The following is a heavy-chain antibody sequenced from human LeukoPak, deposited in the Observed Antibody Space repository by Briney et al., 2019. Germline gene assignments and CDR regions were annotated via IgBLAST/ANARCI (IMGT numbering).Heavy chain of an antibody. Sequence: PSETLSLTCTVSGGSISSSSYYWGWIRQPPGKGLEWIGSIYYSGSTYYNPSLKSRVTISVDTSKNQFSLKLSSVTAADTAVYYCARAITQGIAVAGEIDPWGQGTLVTVSS. CDR2: IYYSGST. D-gene: IGHD6-19*01. J-gene: IGHJ5*02. V-gene: IGHV4-39*07. CDR3: ARAITQGIAVAGEIDP. CDR1: GGSISSSSYY.